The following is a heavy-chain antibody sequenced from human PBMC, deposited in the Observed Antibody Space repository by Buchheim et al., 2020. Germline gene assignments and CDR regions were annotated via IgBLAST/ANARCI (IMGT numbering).Heavy chain of an antibody. D-gene: IGHD3-3*01. J-gene: IGHJ6*02. CDR1: GFTFSDYY. Sequence: QVQLVESGGGLVKPGGSLRLSCAASGFTFSDYYMSWIRQAPGKGLEWVSYISSSGSTIYYADSVKGRFTISRDNAKNSLYLQINSLRAEDTAVYYCVRADFDFWGDSGVFPPNYRYHGMDVWGQGTT. CDR2: ISSSGSTI. V-gene: IGHV3-11*01. CDR3: VRADFDFWGDSGVFPPNYRYHGMDV.